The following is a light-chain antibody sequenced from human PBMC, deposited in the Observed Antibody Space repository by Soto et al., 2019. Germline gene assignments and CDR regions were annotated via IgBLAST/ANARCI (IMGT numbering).Light chain of an antibody. Sequence: DIQMTQSPSSLSASVGDRVTITCRASQGIGIYLGWFQQKPGKAPKRLIYAASSLEGGVPSRFSGSGSGTEFTLTISSLQPEDFVTYYCLQHNTYPYSFGQGTKLEIK. V-gene: IGKV1-17*01. CDR1: QGIGIY. CDR3: LQHNTYPYS. J-gene: IGKJ2*03. CDR2: AAS.